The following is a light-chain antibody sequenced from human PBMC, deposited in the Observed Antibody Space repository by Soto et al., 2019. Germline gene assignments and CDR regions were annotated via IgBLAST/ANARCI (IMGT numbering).Light chain of an antibody. Sequence: DIQMTQSPSVLSASVGDRVTITCRASQSIGKHLNWYQQKPGKAPKLLIYAASSLQSGVPSRISGRGSGTEFTPTISSLQPEDCATYYCQQSYNTPWTFGQGTRVEVK. V-gene: IGKV1-39*01. J-gene: IGKJ1*01. CDR2: AAS. CDR1: QSIGKH. CDR3: QQSYNTPWT.